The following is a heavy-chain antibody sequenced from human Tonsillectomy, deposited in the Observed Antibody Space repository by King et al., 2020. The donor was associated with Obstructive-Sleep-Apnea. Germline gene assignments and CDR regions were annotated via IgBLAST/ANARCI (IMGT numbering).Heavy chain of an antibody. V-gene: IGHV4-4*07. D-gene: IGHD2-15*01. J-gene: IGHJ5*02. Sequence: QLQESGPGLVKPSETLSLTCTVSGGSISSYYWSWIRQPAGKGLEWIGRIFTSGSTNYNPSLKSRVTISVDTSKNQFSLKLSSVTAADPAVYYCARGYCSGGSCVSYNWFDPWGQGTLVTVSS. CDR3: ARGYCSGGSCVSYNWFDP. CDR2: IFTSGST. CDR1: GGSISSYY.